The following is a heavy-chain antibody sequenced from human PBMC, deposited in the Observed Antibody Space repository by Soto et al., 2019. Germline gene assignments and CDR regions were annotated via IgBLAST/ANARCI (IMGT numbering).Heavy chain of an antibody. CDR1: GFIFRDYA. CDR3: GKERRGSGWSVCDF. J-gene: IGHJ4*02. V-gene: IGHV3-23*01. CDR2: ISGSGDSA. D-gene: IGHD6-19*01. Sequence: VQLLESGGGLVQPGGSLRLSCAASGFIFRDYAMNWVRQAPGKGLEWVSDISGSGDSARYADSVKGRSTISRDNGRDTLYLHMNGLRVDDTAVYYCGKERRGSGWSVCDFWGQGDLVTVSS.